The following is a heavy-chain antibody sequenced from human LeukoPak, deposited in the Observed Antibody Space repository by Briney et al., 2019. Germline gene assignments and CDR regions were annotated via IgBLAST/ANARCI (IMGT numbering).Heavy chain of an antibody. CDR3: ARDRAEYFYAMDV. CDR2: INWKSNSI. Sequence: GRSLRLSCAASGFTFGDYAMHWVRQAPGKGLEWVSGINWKSNSIGYADSVKGRFTISRDNAKNSLYLQMNSLRTEDTALYYCARDRAEYFYAMDVWGQGTSVTVSS. CDR1: GFTFGDYA. V-gene: IGHV3-9*01. D-gene: IGHD6-13*01. J-gene: IGHJ6*02.